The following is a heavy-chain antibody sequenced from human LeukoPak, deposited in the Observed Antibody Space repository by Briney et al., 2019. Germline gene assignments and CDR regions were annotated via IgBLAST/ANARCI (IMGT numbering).Heavy chain of an antibody. CDR2: IISIFGIA. D-gene: IGHD4-17*01. J-gene: IGHJ5*02. V-gene: IGHV1-69*04. CDR1: GGTFSSYA. Sequence: SVKVSCKASGGTFSSYAISWVRQAPGQGLEWMGRIISIFGIANYAQKFQGRVTITADKSTSTAYMELSSLRSEDTAVYYCARGGRDYGDYDNWFDPWGQGTLVTVSS. CDR3: ARGGRDYGDYDNWFDP.